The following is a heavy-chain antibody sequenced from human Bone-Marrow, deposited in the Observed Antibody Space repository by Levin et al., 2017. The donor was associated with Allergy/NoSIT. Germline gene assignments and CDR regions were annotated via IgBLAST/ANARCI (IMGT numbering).Heavy chain of an antibody. D-gene: IGHD6-19*01. Sequence: GESLKISCAASGFTFSSYAMSWVRQAPGKGLEWVSAISGSGGSTYYADSVKGRFTISRDNSKNTLYLQMNSLRAEDTAVYYCAASTVAGSDAFDIWGQGTMVTVSS. CDR1: GFTFSSYA. V-gene: IGHV3-23*01. CDR2: ISGSGGST. CDR3: AASTVAGSDAFDI. J-gene: IGHJ3*02.